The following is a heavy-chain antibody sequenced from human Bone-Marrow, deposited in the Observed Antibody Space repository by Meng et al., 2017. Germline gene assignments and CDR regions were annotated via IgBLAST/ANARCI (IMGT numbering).Heavy chain of an antibody. CDR1: GGSTSSSSHY. CDR3: AREEGYDSSAYPGDGGLDV. Sequence: SETLSPTCTVLGGSTSSSSHYWGWIRQPPGKGLEWDETIYLSGTTYYNPSLKSRVTMSLDTSKNQFSLNLRSVTAADTAVYYCAREEGYDSSAYPGDGGLDVWGQGTTVTVSS. V-gene: IGHV4-39*07. CDR2: IYLSGTT. D-gene: IGHD3-22*01. J-gene: IGHJ6*02.